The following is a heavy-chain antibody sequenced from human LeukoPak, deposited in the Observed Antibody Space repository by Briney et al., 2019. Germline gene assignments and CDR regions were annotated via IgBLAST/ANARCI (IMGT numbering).Heavy chain of an antibody. J-gene: IGHJ4*02. CDR1: GFTFYSYA. CDR3: AKYNSDWYDDY. V-gene: IGHV3-23*01. Sequence: PGGSLRLSCAASGFTFYSYAMTWVRQAPGKGLEWVSAISGSGGSTYYVDSVKGRFTISRDNSKNTLYLQMSSLRAEDTALYYCAKYNSDWYDDYWGQGTLVTVSS. CDR2: ISGSGGST. D-gene: IGHD6-19*01.